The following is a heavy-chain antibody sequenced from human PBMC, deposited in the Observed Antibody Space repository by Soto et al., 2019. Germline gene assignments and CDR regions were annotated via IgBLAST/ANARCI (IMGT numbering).Heavy chain of an antibody. V-gene: IGHV3-33*01. CDR3: ARGLYCSGGSCYPDRSGFDAFDI. J-gene: IGHJ3*02. D-gene: IGHD2-15*01. Sequence: PGGSLRLSCAASGFTFSSYGMHWVRQAPGKGLEWVAVIWYDGSNKYYADSVKGRFTISRDNSKNTLYLQMNSLRAEDTAVYYCARGLYCSGGSCYPDRSGFDAFDIWGQGTMVTVS. CDR2: IWYDGSNK. CDR1: GFTFSSYG.